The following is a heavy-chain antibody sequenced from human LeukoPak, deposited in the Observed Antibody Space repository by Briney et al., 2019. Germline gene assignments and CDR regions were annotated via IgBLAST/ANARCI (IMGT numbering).Heavy chain of an antibody. D-gene: IGHD6-6*01. CDR3: ARSLAARHTGAPVSYYFDY. CDR2: IVVGSGNT. V-gene: IGHV1-58*01. Sequence: SVKVSCKASGFTFTSSAVQWVRQARGQRLEWIGWIVVGSGNTNYAQKFQGRVTMTRDTSISTAYMELSRLRSDDTAVYYCARSLAARHTGAPVSYYFDYWGQGTLVTVSS. CDR1: GFTFTSSA. J-gene: IGHJ4*02.